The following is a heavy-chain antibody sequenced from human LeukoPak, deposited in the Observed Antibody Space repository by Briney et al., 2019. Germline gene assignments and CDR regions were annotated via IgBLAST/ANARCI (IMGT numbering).Heavy chain of an antibody. Sequence: GGSLRLSCAATGFTFSSYSMNWVGQAPGKGLEWVSYISDSSSTIYYADSVKGRFTISRDNAKNSLFLQMKRLRVEDTAVYYCARGPSRFLEWFPGDYFDYWGQGILVTVSS. CDR1: GFTFSSYS. D-gene: IGHD3-3*01. V-gene: IGHV3-48*01. CDR3: ARGPSRFLEWFPGDYFDY. CDR2: ISDSSSTI. J-gene: IGHJ4*02.